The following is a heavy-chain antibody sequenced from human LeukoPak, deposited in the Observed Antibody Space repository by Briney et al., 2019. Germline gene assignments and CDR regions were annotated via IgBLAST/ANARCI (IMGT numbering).Heavy chain of an antibody. D-gene: IGHD6-13*01. CDR1: GLTFRNAW. Sequence: GGSLRLSCAASGLTFRNAWMSWVRQAPGKGLEWVGRIISKTDGGTTDYAAPVKGRFTISRDDSKNTLYLQINSLKTEDTAVYYCTTEYSSTWHAYWGQGTLVTVSS. CDR2: IISKTDGGTT. V-gene: IGHV3-15*01. J-gene: IGHJ4*02. CDR3: TTEYSSTWHAY.